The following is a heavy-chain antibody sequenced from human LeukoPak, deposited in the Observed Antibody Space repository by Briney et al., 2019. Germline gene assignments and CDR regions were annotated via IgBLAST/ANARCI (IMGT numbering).Heavy chain of an antibody. Sequence: GGSLRLSCAASGFTFSNYWMHWVRQDPGKGLVWVSFINPDGSTTNYADSVKGRFTISRDNAKDSLDLQMDNLRTEDTAVYYCASYYDFWSGYYTYYFDYWGQGTLVTVSS. J-gene: IGHJ4*02. V-gene: IGHV3-74*01. CDR3: ASYYDFWSGYYTYYFDY. D-gene: IGHD3-3*01. CDR1: GFTFSNYW. CDR2: INPDGSTT.